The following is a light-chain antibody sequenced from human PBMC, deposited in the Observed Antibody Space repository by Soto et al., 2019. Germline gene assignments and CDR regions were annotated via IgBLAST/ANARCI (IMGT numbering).Light chain of an antibody. J-gene: IGKJ3*01. CDR1: KDISNY. Sequence: NQMNPFSTSLFASVGDKVTLPCQAVKDISNYLNWYQQKPGKAPKLLIYDASNLETGVPSRFSGSGSGTDFTFTISSLQPEDIATYYCQQYDNLPFTFGPGTKVDIK. CDR3: QQYDNLPFT. V-gene: IGKV1-33*01. CDR2: DAS.